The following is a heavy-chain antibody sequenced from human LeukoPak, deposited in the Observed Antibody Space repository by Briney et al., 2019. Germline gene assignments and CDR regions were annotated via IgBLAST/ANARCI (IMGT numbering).Heavy chain of an antibody. J-gene: IGHJ4*02. V-gene: IGHV1-18*01. CDR1: GYTFTNYG. CDR2: ISVYNGNT. Sequence: ASVKVSCKASGYTFTNYGFSWVRQAPGQGLEWMGWISVYNGNTDYAQKLQGRVTMTTDTSTSTAYMELSSLRSEDTAVYYCASGSGSYLPPFDYWGQGTLVTVSS. D-gene: IGHD1-26*01. CDR3: ASGSGSYLPPFDY.